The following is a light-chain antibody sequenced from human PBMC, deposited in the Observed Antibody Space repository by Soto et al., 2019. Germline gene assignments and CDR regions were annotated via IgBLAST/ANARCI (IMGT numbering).Light chain of an antibody. CDR1: QTISSY. Sequence: DIQKTQSPASLSASVGDRVTITCRASQTISSYLNWYQQKAGAAPKLLIYSASTLQSGVPSRFSGSGFGTDYTLTISSLQPADFAVYYCQQTFRTPHPFGQGTKLDIK. CDR2: SAS. CDR3: QQTFRTPHP. J-gene: IGKJ2*01. V-gene: IGKV1-39*01.